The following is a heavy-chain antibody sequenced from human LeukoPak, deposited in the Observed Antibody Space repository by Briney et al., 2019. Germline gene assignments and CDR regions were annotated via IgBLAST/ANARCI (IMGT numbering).Heavy chain of an antibody. D-gene: IGHD3-10*01. CDR3: ARDLSQGTPTYYYGSGSYLY. J-gene: IGHJ4*02. CDR1: GFAFSSYW. CDR2: IKQDGSEK. V-gene: IGHV3-7*01. Sequence: GGSLRLSCAASGFAFSSYWMSWVRQAPGEGLEWVANIKQDGSEKYYVDSVKGRFTISRDNAKNSLYLQMNSLRAEDTAVYYCARDLSQGTPTYYYGSGSYLYWGQGTLVTVSS.